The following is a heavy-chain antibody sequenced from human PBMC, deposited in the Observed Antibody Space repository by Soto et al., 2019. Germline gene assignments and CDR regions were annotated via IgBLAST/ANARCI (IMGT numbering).Heavy chain of an antibody. D-gene: IGHD6-13*01. CDR3: ASPDQQLAGGLYGMDV. Sequence: QVQLVQSGAEVKKPGASVKVSCKASGYTFTSYGISWVRQAPGQGLEWMGWISAYNGNTNYAQKLQGRVTMTTDTSTSTAYMGLRSMRSDDTAVYYCASPDQQLAGGLYGMDVWGQGTTVTVSS. V-gene: IGHV1-18*01. J-gene: IGHJ6*02. CDR1: GYTFTSYG. CDR2: ISAYNGNT.